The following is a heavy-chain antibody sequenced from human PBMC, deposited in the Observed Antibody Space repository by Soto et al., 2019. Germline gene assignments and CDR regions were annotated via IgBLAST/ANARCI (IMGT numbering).Heavy chain of an antibody. J-gene: IGHJ6*02. CDR3: ARGINCSSTSCYTWGYYYYGMDV. D-gene: IGHD2-2*02. Sequence: SVKVSCKASGGTFSSYAISWVRQAPGQGLEWMGGIIPIFGTANYAQKFQGRVTITADESTSTAYMELSSLRSEDTAVYYCARGINCSSTSCYTWGYYYYGMDVWGQGTTVTVSS. V-gene: IGHV1-69*13. CDR2: IIPIFGTA. CDR1: GGTFSSYA.